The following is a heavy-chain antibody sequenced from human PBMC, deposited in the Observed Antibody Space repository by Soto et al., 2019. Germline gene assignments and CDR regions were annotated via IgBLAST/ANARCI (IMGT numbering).Heavy chain of an antibody. D-gene: IGHD3-22*01. CDR3: ARDVRRITMIALSMDV. CDR2: IWYDGSNK. Sequence: QVQLVESGGGVVQPGRSLRLSCAASGFTFSSYGMHWARQAPGKGLEWVALIWYDGSNKYYADSVKGRFTISRDNSKNTLYLQMNSLRAEDTAVYYCARDVRRITMIALSMDVWGQGTTVTVSS. J-gene: IGHJ6*02. CDR1: GFTFSSYG. V-gene: IGHV3-33*01.